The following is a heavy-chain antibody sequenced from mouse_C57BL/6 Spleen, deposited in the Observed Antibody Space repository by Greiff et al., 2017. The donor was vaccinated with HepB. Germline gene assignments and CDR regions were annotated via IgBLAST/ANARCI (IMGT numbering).Heavy chain of an antibody. J-gene: IGHJ4*01. CDR3: ANKNYGSSYYAMDY. CDR2: INPSTGGT. V-gene: IGHV1-42*01. D-gene: IGHD1-1*01. Sequence: VQLKESGPELVKPGASVKISCKASGYSFTGYYMNWVKQSPEKSLEWIGEINPSTGGTTYNQKFKAKATLTVDKSSSTAYMQLKSLTSEDSAVYYCANKNYGSSYYAMDYWGQGTSVTVSS. CDR1: GYSFTGYY.